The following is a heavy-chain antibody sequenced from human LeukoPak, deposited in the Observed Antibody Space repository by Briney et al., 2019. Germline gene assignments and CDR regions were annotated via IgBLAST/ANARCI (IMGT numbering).Heavy chain of an antibody. CDR3: AREGTYYDSSGYYVS. D-gene: IGHD3-22*01. Sequence: PGGSLRLSCAASGFTFSSFAMTWVRQAPGKGLEWVPAISGSGGKTYYADSVKGRFTLSRDNSNRTLFLEMSSLRVEDTAVYYCAREGTYYDSSGYYVSWGQGTLVTVSA. J-gene: IGHJ5*02. CDR2: ISGSGGKT. V-gene: IGHV3-23*01. CDR1: GFTFSSFA.